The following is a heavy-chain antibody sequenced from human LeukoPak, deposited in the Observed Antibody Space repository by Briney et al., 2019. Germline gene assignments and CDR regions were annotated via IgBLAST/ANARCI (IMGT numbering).Heavy chain of an antibody. CDR2: MNPNSGNT. CDR3: ARGLDSSSSYAFDI. J-gene: IGHJ3*02. Sequence: ASVKVSCKASGGTFSSYAISWVRQATGQGLEWMGWMNPNSGNTGYAQKFQGRVTMTRNTSISTAYMELSSLRSEDTAVYYCARGLDSSSSYAFDIWGQGTMVTVSS. CDR1: GGTFSSYA. D-gene: IGHD6-13*01. V-gene: IGHV1-8*02.